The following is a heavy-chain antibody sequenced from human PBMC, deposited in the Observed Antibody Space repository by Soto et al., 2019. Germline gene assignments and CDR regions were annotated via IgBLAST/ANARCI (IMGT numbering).Heavy chain of an antibody. V-gene: IGHV3-43*02. J-gene: IGHJ3*02. Sequence: EVQLVETGGGLIQPGGSLRLSCAASGFTVSSNYMSWVRQAPGKGLEWVSLISWDGGSTYYADSVKGRFTISRDNSKNSLYLQMNSLRTEDTALYYCAKDSVLRYFDWLTGPGAFDIWGQGTMVTVSS. D-gene: IGHD3-9*01. CDR1: GFTVSSNY. CDR2: ISWDGGST. CDR3: AKDSVLRYFDWLTGPGAFDI.